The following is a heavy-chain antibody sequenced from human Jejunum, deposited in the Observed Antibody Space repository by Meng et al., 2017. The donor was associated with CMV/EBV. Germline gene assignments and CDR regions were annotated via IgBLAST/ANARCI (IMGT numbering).Heavy chain of an antibody. CDR3: ARHEVVGTAIVDY. CDR2: IYSSGTT. D-gene: IGHD6-19*01. Sequence: QGPIQESGPGLVKPSETLSLTCTVSGGSISNYYWSWIRQPAGKGLEYIGRIYSSGTTKYNPSLNSRVTMSVDTSKNQFSLKVRSVTAADTAVYLCARHEVVGTAIVDYWGQGTLVTVSS. J-gene: IGHJ4*02. V-gene: IGHV4-4*07. CDR1: GGSISNYY.